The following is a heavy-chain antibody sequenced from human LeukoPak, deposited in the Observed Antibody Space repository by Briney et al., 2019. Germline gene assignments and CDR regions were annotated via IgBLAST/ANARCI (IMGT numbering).Heavy chain of an antibody. D-gene: IGHD6-13*01. CDR3: ARDASSSWYRVSDYYYMDV. J-gene: IGHJ6*03. Sequence: GGSLRLSCAASGFAVFSNYMNWVRQSPGKGLEWVSSISSSSSYIYYADSVKGRFTISRDNAKNSLFLQMNSLRAEGTAVYYCARDASSSWYRVSDYYYMDVWGKGTTVTVSS. CDR1: GFAVFSNY. CDR2: ISSSSSYI. V-gene: IGHV3-21*01.